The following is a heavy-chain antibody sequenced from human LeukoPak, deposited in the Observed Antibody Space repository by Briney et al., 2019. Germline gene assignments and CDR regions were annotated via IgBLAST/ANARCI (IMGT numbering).Heavy chain of an antibody. Sequence: AETLSLTCTVSSGSFGTYYWPWIRQTPGKGLEWIGYISYSGSTKHNPSLTRRITISLDTSKSQFCLELRSMTAADTAMYYCARQAGSFTTFDFWGEGTLCTVSS. J-gene: IGHJ4*02. CDR1: SGSFGTYY. D-gene: IGHD1-26*01. CDR3: ARQAGSFTTFDF. V-gene: IGHV4-59*08. CDR2: ISYSGST.